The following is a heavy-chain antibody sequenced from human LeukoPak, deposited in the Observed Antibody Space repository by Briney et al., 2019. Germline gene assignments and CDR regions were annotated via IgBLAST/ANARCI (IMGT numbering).Heavy chain of an antibody. V-gene: IGHV4-34*01. D-gene: IGHD3-22*01. CDR3: ARAKYYYDSSGYCDY. J-gene: IGHJ4*02. Sequence: SETLSLTCAVYGGSFSGYYWSWIRPPPGKGLEWIGEINHSGSTNYNPSLKSRVTISVDTSKNQLSLKLSSVTAADTAVYYCARAKYYYDSSGYCDYWGQGTLVTVSS. CDR1: GGSFSGYY. CDR2: INHSGST.